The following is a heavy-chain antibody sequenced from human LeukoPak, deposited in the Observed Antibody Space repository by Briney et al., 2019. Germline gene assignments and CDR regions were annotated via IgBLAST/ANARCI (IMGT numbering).Heavy chain of an antibody. Sequence: GGSLRLSCAASGFTFSTFGIHWVRQAPGKGLEWVAFIRYDGSNKDYTDSMKGRFTISRDNSKNTLYLQMNSLRPEDTAVYYCAKDGAARRDHFDYWGQGTLVTVSS. V-gene: IGHV3-30*02. J-gene: IGHJ4*02. CDR1: GFTFSTFG. D-gene: IGHD6-6*01. CDR2: IRYDGSNK. CDR3: AKDGAARRDHFDY.